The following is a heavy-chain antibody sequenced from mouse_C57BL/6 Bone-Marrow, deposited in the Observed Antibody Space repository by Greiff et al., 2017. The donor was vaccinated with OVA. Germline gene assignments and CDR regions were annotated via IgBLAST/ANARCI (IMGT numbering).Heavy chain of an antibody. J-gene: IGHJ1*03. CDR3: ARHSLAWYFDV. Sequence: VQLQQPGAELVRPGSSVKLSCKASGYTFTSYWRDWVKQRPGQGLEWIGNLYPSDSETHSNQKFKDKATLTVDKSSSTAYMQLSSLTSEDAAVYYCARHSLAWYFDVWGTGTTVTVSS. V-gene: IGHV1-61*01. CDR1: GYTFTSYW. D-gene: IGHD6-1*01. CDR2: LYPSDSET.